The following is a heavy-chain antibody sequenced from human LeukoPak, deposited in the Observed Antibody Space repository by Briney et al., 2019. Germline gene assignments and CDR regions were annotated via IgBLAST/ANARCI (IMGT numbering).Heavy chain of an antibody. CDR3: ARVRDDYFFDY. CDR1: GDSIGTSGYY. V-gene: IGHV4-31*03. J-gene: IGHJ4*02. CDR2: IHYIGNT. Sequence: SETLSLTCTVSGDSIGTSGYYWSWIRQHPGTGLEWIAYIHYIGNTYYNPSLESRVTMSVDTSSNQFSLNAASVTAADTAVYYCARVRDDYFFDYWGQGILVTVSS. D-gene: IGHD3-3*01.